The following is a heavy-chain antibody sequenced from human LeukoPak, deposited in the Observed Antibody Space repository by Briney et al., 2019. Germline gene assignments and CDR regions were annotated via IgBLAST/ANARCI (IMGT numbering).Heavy chain of an antibody. Sequence: PGGSLRLSCAASGFTFSSYAMSWVRHAPGKGLEWVSAISGSGGSTYYADSVKGRFTISRDNSKNTLYLQMNSLRAEDTAVYYCAKYRRYSSSWFDYWGQGTLVTVSS. D-gene: IGHD6-13*01. CDR3: AKYRRYSSSWFDY. CDR2: ISGSGGST. CDR1: GFTFSSYA. V-gene: IGHV3-23*01. J-gene: IGHJ4*02.